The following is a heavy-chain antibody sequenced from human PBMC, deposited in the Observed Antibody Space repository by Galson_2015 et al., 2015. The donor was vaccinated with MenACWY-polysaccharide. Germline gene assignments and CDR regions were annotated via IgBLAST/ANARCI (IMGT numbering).Heavy chain of an antibody. D-gene: IGHD5-12*01. J-gene: IGHJ4*02. CDR2: IKRDGRST. V-gene: IGHV3-74*01. CDR1: EFSVGTSW. Sequence: ALRLCCAGYEFSVGTSWMHWVRQAPGAGVVCVSRIKRDGRSTNYADSVNGRSAISRDNAKNTLYLQMNSLRAEDTALYYCARGYSAYDWGQGTLVTVSA. CDR3: ARGYSAYD.